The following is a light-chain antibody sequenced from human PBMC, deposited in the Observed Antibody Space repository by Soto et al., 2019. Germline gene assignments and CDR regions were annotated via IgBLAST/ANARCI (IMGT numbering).Light chain of an antibody. V-gene: IGKV1-39*01. J-gene: IGKJ4*01. CDR3: QQSYSTLVLT. CDR1: QGVDSD. Sequence: IQMTQSPSSLSASVGDSVTITCRASQGVDSDLSWYQLRPGKAPKLLIYGASTLHSGVPSRFSGRGSGTLFTLTITSLQPEDVATYYCQQSYSTLVLTFGGGTKVDIK. CDR2: GAS.